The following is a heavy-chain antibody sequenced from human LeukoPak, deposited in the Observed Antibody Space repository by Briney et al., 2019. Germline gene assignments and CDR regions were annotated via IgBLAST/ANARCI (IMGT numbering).Heavy chain of an antibody. V-gene: IGHV3-7*01. D-gene: IGHD2-21*02. CDR3: ARDTAGCDS. CDR1: GFTFSSYW. CDR2: IKQDGSEK. Sequence: GGSLRLSCAASGFTFSSYWMSWVRQAPGKGVEWVANIKQDGSEKYYGDSVKGGFTISRENAKNSLYLQMNRLRAEDTAVYFCARDTAGCDSWGQGTLVTVSS. J-gene: IGHJ4*02.